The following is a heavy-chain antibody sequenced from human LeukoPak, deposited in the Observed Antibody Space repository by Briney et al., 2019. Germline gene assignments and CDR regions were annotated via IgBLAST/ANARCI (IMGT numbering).Heavy chain of an antibody. J-gene: IGHJ4*02. V-gene: IGHV3-7*01. D-gene: IGHD4-17*01. CDR1: GFTFSTYS. CDR3: TRDESGTVTNFRFDY. CDR2: IHEDGSQK. Sequence: PGGSLRLSCAASGFTFSTYSMSWVRQPPGKGLEWVANIHEDGSQKMYVDSVKGRFTISRDNAKNSLYLQMNSLRAEDTAVYYCTRDESGTVTNFRFDYWGQGTLVTVSS.